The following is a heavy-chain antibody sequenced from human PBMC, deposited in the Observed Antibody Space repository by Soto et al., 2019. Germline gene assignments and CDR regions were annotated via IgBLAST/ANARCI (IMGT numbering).Heavy chain of an antibody. J-gene: IGHJ4*02. Sequence: EVQLVESGGGLVQPGGSLKLSCAASGFTFSGSAMHWVRQASGKGLEWVGRIRNKANNYATAYAVSVKGRFTISRDDSRSTAYLQMNSLNTEDTAVYYCARGVYDFWSGHPKGLDYWGQGTVVIVSS. V-gene: IGHV3-73*02. CDR3: ARGVYDFWSGHPKGLDY. CDR2: IRNKANNYAT. D-gene: IGHD3-3*01. CDR1: GFTFSGSA.